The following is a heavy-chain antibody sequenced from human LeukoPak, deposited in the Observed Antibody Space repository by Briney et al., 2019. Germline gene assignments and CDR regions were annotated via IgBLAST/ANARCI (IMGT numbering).Heavy chain of an antibody. V-gene: IGHV3-7*03. D-gene: IGHD2-2*01. CDR2: IKQDGSER. CDR3: AKYGLGYCSSTSCYSDY. J-gene: IGHJ4*02. CDR1: GFTFSNYW. Sequence: PGGSLRLSCAASGFTFSNYWMSWVRQAPGKGLEWVANIKQDGSERYYVDSVKGRFTISRDNSKNTLYLQMNSLRAEDTAVYYCAKYGLGYCSSTSCYSDYWGQGTLVTVSS.